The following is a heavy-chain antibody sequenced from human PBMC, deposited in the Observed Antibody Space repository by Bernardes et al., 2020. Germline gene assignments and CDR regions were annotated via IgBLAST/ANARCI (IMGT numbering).Heavy chain of an antibody. CDR1: GFTFSTYA. J-gene: IGHJ6*03. CDR3: AKGGYYYFFYMDV. CDR2: ISGGDGSTY. V-gene: IGHV3-23*01. Sequence: GSLRLSCAAAGFTFSTYAMSWVRQAPGKGLEWVSAISGGDGSTYYYADSVKGRFTISRDNSKNTLYLQMNSLRAEDTAEYYCAKGGYYYFFYMDVWGKGTTVTVSS.